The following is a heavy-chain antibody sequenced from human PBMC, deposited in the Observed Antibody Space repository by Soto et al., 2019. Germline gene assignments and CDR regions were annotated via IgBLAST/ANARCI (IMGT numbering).Heavy chain of an antibody. Sequence: SETLSLSCTVSGGSIGGGYWGWIQQPPGKGRGWIGYVYYSGSSTSNPSLKSRVTMSADTSKNQLSLKVRSVTAADTAVYYCARVEEGWQYFDWFYYFDSGGQGALVT. CDR2: VYYSGSS. D-gene: IGHD3-9*01. CDR1: GGSIGGGY. V-gene: IGHV4-59*01. CDR3: ARVEEGWQYFDWFYYFDS. J-gene: IGHJ4*02.